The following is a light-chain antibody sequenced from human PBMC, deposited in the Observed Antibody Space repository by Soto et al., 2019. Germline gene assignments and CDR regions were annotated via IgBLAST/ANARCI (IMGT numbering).Light chain of an antibody. CDR2: GAS. CDR1: QSVSSSY. J-gene: IGKJ3*01. V-gene: IGKV3-20*01. CDR3: QQYGSSLFT. Sequence: EIVLTQSPGTLSLSPGERATLSCRASQSVSSSYLAWYQQKPGQAPRLLIYGASSRATGIPDRFSGSGSGTPFTLTIRRLEPEDLAVYCCQQYGSSLFTFGPGTKVDIK.